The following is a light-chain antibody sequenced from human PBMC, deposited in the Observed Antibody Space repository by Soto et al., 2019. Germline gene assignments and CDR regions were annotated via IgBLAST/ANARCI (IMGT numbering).Light chain of an antibody. J-gene: IGKJ1*01. V-gene: IGKV1-5*03. Sequence: DSQMTQSPSTLSASVGDRVSITCRASQSINVWLAWYQHRPGKAPKLLIYKASSLESGVPSRFSGSGSGTEFTLTITSMQPDDCATYYCQQYNSYPWTFGQGTKVEIK. CDR2: KAS. CDR3: QQYNSYPWT. CDR1: QSINVW.